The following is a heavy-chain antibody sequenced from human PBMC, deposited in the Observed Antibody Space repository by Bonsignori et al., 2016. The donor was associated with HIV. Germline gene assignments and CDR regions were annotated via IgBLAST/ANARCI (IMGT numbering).Heavy chain of an antibody. CDR1: GYSISSGYY. J-gene: IGHJ4*02. D-gene: IGHD6-13*01. CDR3: ARPHGSSWYYFDY. CDR2: IYHSGST. Sequence: SETLSLTCAVSGYSISSGYYWGWIRQPPGKGLEWIGSIYHSGSTYYNPSLKSRVTISVDTSKNQFSLKLSSVTAADTAVYYCARPHGSSWYYFDYWGQGTLVTVSS. V-gene: IGHV4-38-2*01.